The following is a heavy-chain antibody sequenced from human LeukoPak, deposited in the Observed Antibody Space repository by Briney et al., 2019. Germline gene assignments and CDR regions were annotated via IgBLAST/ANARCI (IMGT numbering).Heavy chain of an antibody. D-gene: IGHD6-13*01. CDR3: ARERIEAAGTQLFDASDI. Sequence: PGGSLRLSCAASGFTGSNNNGISVRQAPRKGVAWVSSIISSSSSIYYADSVKGRFTISRDNAKNSLYLQMNSLRAEDTALYYCARERIEAAGTQLFDASDIWGQGTMVTVSS. CDR2: IISSSSSI. V-gene: IGHV3-21*01. CDR1: GFTGSNNN. J-gene: IGHJ3*02.